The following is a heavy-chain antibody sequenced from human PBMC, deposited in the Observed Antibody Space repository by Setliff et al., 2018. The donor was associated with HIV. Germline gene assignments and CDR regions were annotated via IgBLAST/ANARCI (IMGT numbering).Heavy chain of an antibody. CDR3: ARRDCSNSSCYRGSYYYGVDV. Sequence: SETLSLTCIVSGGSVSGYKWSWIRQHPGKGLEWIGYIYYSGSTYYNPSLKSRVTISIDTSKNRFSLKMNSVTAADTAVYYCARRDCSNSSCYRGSYYYGVDVWGQGTPVTVSS. CDR1: GGSVSGYK. D-gene: IGHD2-2*02. V-gene: IGHV4-59*08. CDR2: IYYSGST. J-gene: IGHJ6*02.